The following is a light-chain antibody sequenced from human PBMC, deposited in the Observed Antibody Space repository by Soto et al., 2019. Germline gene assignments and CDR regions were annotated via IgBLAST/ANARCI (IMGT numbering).Light chain of an antibody. J-gene: IGKJ1*01. CDR3: QQYNDWWT. V-gene: IGKV3-15*01. CDR2: GAS. Sequence: VMTQSPATLSVSPGERATLSCRASESVSSNLAWYQQRPGQAPRLLIYGASTRATDTPVRFRGSGSGTEFTLTISSLQSEDFAVYYCQQYNDWWTFGQGTKVDIK. CDR1: ESVSSN.